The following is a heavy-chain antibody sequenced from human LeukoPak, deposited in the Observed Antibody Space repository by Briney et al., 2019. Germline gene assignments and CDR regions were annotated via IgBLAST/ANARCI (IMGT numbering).Heavy chain of an antibody. J-gene: IGHJ6*02. Sequence: RPSETLSLTCTVSGGSLSSYYWSWIRQPPGKGLEWIVYIYYSGSTNYNPSLKSRVTISVDTSKNQFSLKLSSVTAADTAVYYCARHTGSGSYPNDYYYYYYGMDVWGQGTTVTVSS. V-gene: IGHV4-59*08. CDR1: GGSLSSYY. D-gene: IGHD3-10*01. CDR3: ARHTGSGSYPNDYYYYYYGMDV. CDR2: IYYSGST.